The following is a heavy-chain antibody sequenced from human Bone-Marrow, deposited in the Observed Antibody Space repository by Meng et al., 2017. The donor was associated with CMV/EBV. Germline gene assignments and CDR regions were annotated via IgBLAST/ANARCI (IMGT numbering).Heavy chain of an antibody. CDR2: ISYDGSNK. D-gene: IGHD1-26*01. CDR1: GFTFSSYV. CDR3: ARAIGSYYDYYYGMDI. Sequence: GESLKISCAASGFTFSSYVMSWVRQAPGKGLEWVAVISYDGSNKYYADSVKGRFTISRDNSKNTLYLQMNSLRAEDTAVYCCARAIGSYYDYYYGMDIWGQGTTVTVSS. J-gene: IGHJ6*02. V-gene: IGHV3-30-3*01.